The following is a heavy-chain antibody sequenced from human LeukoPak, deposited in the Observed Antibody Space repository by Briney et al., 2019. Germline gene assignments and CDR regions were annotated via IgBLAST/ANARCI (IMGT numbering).Heavy chain of an antibody. Sequence: GVSLRLSCAASGFTFSSYAMSWVRQAPGKGLEWVSAISGSGGSTYYADSVKGRFTISRDNSKNTLYLQMNSLRAEDTAVYYCANYPGIAAAGTGGYFDYWGQGTLVTVSS. CDR1: GFTFSSYA. J-gene: IGHJ4*02. V-gene: IGHV3-23*01. CDR2: ISGSGGST. D-gene: IGHD6-13*01. CDR3: ANYPGIAAAGTGGYFDY.